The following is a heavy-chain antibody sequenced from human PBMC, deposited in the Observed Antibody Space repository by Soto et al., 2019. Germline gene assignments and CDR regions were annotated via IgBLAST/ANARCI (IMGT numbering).Heavy chain of an antibody. D-gene: IGHD3-16*01. V-gene: IGHV3-23*01. CDR1: GFTFNNYG. CDR3: VKQAHGLDGVAFDY. CDR2: ISGGGANT. J-gene: IGHJ4*02. Sequence: GGSLRLSCAASGFTFNNYGMNWVRQAPGKGLEWVSGISGGGANTYYTDSVKGRFTISRDNSKNTLFLQMGSLRPEDTAIYYCVKQAHGLDGVAFDYWGQGTQVTVSS.